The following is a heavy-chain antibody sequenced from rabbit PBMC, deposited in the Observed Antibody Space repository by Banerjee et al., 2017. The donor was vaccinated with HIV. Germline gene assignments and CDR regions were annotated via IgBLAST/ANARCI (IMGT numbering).Heavy chain of an antibody. D-gene: IGHD6-1*01. CDR1: GFDLSSNYW. CDR2: INTGRGST. J-gene: IGHJ4*01. Sequence: QEQLEESGGDLVKPEGSLTLTCTASGFDLSSNYWTCWVRQAPGKGLEWIACINTGRGSTYYASWAKGRFTISKASSTTLTLQMTSLTAADTATYFCARSYTYGYSVYADGLNLWGQGTLVTVS. CDR3: ARSYTYGYSVYADGLNL. V-gene: IGHV1S45*01.